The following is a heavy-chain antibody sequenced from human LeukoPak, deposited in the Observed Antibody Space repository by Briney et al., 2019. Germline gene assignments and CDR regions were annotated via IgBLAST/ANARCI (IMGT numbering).Heavy chain of an antibody. CDR2: INPNSGGT. CDR1: GYTFTGCY. CDR3: ARGGRTTVVIAGYFDY. J-gene: IGHJ4*02. D-gene: IGHD4-23*01. Sequence: ASVKVSCKASGYTFTGCYMHWVRQAPGQGLEWMGWINPNSGGTNYAQKFQGRVTMTRDTSISTACMELSRLRSDDTAVYYCARGGRTTVVIAGYFDYWGQGTLVTVSS. V-gene: IGHV1-2*02.